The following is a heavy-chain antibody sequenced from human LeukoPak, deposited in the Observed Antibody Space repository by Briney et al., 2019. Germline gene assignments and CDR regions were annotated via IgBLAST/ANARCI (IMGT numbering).Heavy chain of an antibody. Sequence: GGSLRLSCAASGFTFSHYNMNWVRQAPGKGLEWLSYISSTSGTTHYADSVKGRFTISRDNGKNSLSLQMNSLRVDDTAVYYCAELGITMIGGVWGKGTTVTISS. D-gene: IGHD3-10*02. CDR1: GFTFSHYN. CDR3: AELGITMIGGV. J-gene: IGHJ6*04. CDR2: ISSTSGTT. V-gene: IGHV3-48*01.